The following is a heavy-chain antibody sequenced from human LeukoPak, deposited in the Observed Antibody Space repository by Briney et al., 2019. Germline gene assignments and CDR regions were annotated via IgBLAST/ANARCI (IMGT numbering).Heavy chain of an antibody. Sequence: PGGSLRLSCAASGFTFSSYSMNWVRQAPGKGLEWVSSISSSSSYIYYADSVKGRFTISRDNAKNSLYLQMNSPRAEDTAVYYCARDVIAVAVTSWFDPWGQGPLVTVSS. V-gene: IGHV3-21*01. CDR3: ARDVIAVAVTSWFDP. CDR1: GFTFSSYS. J-gene: IGHJ5*02. CDR2: ISSSSSYI. D-gene: IGHD6-19*01.